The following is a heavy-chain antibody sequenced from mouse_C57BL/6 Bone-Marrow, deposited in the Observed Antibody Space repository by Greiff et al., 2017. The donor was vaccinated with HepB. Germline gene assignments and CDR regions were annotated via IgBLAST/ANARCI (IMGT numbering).Heavy chain of an antibody. CDR3: ARGGTTVVSKFAY. V-gene: IGHV1-69*01. Sequence: QVQLQQPGAELVMPGASVKLSCKASGYTFTSYWMHWVKQRPGQGLEWIGEIDPSDSYTNYNQKFKGKSTLTVDKSSSTAYMQLSSLTSEDSAVYYCARGGTTVVSKFAYWGQGTLVTVSA. J-gene: IGHJ3*01. CDR2: IDPSDSYT. D-gene: IGHD1-1*01. CDR1: GYTFTSYW.